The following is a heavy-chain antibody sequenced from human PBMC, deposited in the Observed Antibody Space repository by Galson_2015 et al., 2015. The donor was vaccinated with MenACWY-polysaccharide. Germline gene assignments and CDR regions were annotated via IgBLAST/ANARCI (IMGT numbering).Heavy chain of an antibody. CDR2: LSNDGSNK. CDR3: ARGGSTYYYGSGAYYKFDS. J-gene: IGHJ4*02. D-gene: IGHD3-10*01. V-gene: IGHV3-30-3*01. Sequence: SLRLSCAASGFTFSTYTMHWVRQAPGKGLEWVAVLSNDGSNKYYADSVKGRFTISRDNSKNTLYLQMNSLRAEDTAVYYCARGGSTYYYGSGAYYKFDSWGQGTLVTVSS. CDR1: GFTFSTYT.